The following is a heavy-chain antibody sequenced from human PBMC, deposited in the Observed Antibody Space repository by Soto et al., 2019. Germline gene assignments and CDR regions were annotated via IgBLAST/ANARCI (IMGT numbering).Heavy chain of an antibody. CDR1: GASISDYF. D-gene: IGHD2-21*02. CDR2: FYYGETT. CDR3: ARGTYCGSDCYWTLDY. V-gene: IGHV4-59*01. Sequence: SEPLSLTCPFAGASISDYFWTWIRQPPGKGLEWIGYFYYGETTNKKSSLNSRFTVSVDTSKSQFSLKVTSVTTADKAVYYCARGTYCGSDCYWTLDYWGQGTLVTVSS. J-gene: IGHJ4*02.